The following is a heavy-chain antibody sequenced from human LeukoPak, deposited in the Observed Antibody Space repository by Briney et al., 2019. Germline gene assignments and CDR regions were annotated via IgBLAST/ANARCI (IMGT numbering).Heavy chain of an antibody. V-gene: IGHV1-2*02. CDR1: GYTFTGYY. J-gene: IGHJ4*02. CDR3: ARGAGGNSGFFDY. D-gene: IGHD4-23*01. Sequence: ASVTVSCKASGYTFTGYYMHWVRQAPGQGLEWMGWINPNSGGTNYAQKFQGRVTMTRDTSISTAYMELSRLRSDDTAVYYCARGAGGNSGFFDYWGQGTLVTVSS. CDR2: INPNSGGT.